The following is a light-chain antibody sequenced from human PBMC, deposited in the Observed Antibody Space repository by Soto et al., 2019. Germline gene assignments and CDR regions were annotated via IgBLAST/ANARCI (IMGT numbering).Light chain of an antibody. CDR2: DAS. J-gene: IGKJ4*01. CDR3: QRRSNCYPLT. Sequence: EIALTQSPATLSLSPGERSTLSCRASQSVSSYLAWYQQKPGQAPRLLIYDASNRATGIPARFSGSGSGTNYSLTTSSREHDDYSVYYCQRRSNCYPLTFGGGTKVDIK. V-gene: IGKV3-11*01. CDR1: QSVSSY.